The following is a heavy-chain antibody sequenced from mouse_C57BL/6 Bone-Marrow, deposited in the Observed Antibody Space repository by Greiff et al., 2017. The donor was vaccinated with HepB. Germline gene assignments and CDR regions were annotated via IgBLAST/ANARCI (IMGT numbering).Heavy chain of an antibody. Sequence: DVQLVESGGGLVQPKGSLKLSCAASGFSFNTYAMNWVRQAPGKGLEWVARIRSKSNNYATYYADSVKDRFTISRDDSESMLYLQMNNMKTEDTAMYYYVRQGKGVAYWGQGTMVTVSA. CDR1: GFSFNTYA. CDR2: IRSKSNNYAT. J-gene: IGHJ3*01. V-gene: IGHV10-1*01. CDR3: VRQGKGVAY. D-gene: IGHD1-3*01.